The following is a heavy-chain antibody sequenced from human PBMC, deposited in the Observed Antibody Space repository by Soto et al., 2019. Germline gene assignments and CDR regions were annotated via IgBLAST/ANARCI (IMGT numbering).Heavy chain of an antibody. D-gene: IGHD2-2*01. CDR2: ISGSGGST. J-gene: IGHJ4*02. CDR1: GFTFSSYA. V-gene: IGHV3-23*01. CDR3: AXTLIVVVPAAYPAPFDY. Sequence: GGSLRLSCAASGFTFSSYAMSWVRQAPGKGLEWVSAISGSGGSTYYADSVKGRLTISRDNSKNTLYLQMNSLRAEDTAVYYCAXTLIVVVPAAYPAPFDYWGQGTLVTVSS.